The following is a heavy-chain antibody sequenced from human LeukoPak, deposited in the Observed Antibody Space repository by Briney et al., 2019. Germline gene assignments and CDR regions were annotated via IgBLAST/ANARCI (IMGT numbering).Heavy chain of an antibody. CDR1: GYTFTGYY. CDR2: INPNSGDT. CDR3: ARGFPPRRNYDSSGYYSYYFDH. J-gene: IGHJ4*02. D-gene: IGHD3-22*01. Sequence: ASVTVSCKASGYTFTGYYMHWVRQAPGQGLEWMGWINPNSGDTNYAQKFQGRVTMTRDTSISTAYMELSRLRSDDTAVYYCARGFPPRRNYDSSGYYSYYFDHWGQGTLVTVSS. V-gene: IGHV1-2*02.